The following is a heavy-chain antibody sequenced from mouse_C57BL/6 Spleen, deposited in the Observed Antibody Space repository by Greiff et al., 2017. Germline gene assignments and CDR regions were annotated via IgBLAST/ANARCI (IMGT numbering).Heavy chain of an antibody. D-gene: IGHD2-10*01. V-gene: IGHV1-64*01. CDR1: GYTFTSYW. CDR2: IHPNSGST. CDR3: ARGTPYYGNSYYAMDY. J-gene: IGHJ4*01. Sequence: VQLQQPGAELVKPGASVKLSCKASGYTFTSYWMHWVKQRPGQGLEWIGMIHPNSGSTNYNEKFKSKATLTVDKSSSTAYMQLSSLTSEDSAVYYCARGTPYYGNSYYAMDYWGQGTSVTVSS.